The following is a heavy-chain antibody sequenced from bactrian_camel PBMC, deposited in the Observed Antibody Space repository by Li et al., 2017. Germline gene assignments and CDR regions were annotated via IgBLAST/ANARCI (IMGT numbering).Heavy chain of an antibody. D-gene: IGHD1*01. CDR1: ESTYRSIC. J-gene: IGHJ4*01. CDR2: VDSNGVT. CDR3: AADPRRMASVLRASNYNS. V-gene: IGHV3S53*01. Sequence: VQLVESGGGSVQAGGSLTLSCTASESTYRSICMAWFRQAPGSQRETVATVDSNGVTKVAGSVKGRFTLSKDNAKNTLYLQMNSLKPEDSAMYYCAADPRRMASVLRASNYNSWGQGTQVTVS.